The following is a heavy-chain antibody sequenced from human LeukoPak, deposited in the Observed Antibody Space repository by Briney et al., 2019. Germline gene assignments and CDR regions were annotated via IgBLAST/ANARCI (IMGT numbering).Heavy chain of an antibody. V-gene: IGHV3-30*02. J-gene: IGHJ5*02. CDR1: GFTFSSYG. Sequence: PGGSLRLSCAASGFTFSSYGMHWVRQAPGKGLEWVAFIRYDGSNKYYADSVKGRFTISRDNSKNTPYLQMNSLRAEDTAVYYCANGEESGGGFDPWGQGTLVTVSS. D-gene: IGHD3-16*01. CDR3: ANGEESGGGFDP. CDR2: IRYDGSNK.